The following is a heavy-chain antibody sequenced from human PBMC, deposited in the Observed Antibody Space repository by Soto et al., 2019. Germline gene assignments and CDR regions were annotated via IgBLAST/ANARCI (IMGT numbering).Heavy chain of an antibody. D-gene: IGHD2-8*02. Sequence: PVGSLRLSCEGSGFIFGKYDMYWVRQAPGQGLEWVTKISHDGRNKDYEDSVQGRFTISRDNSRDTMYLEMNILTPADTAIYYWAKGGLPWWSREIDFWGQGTLVTVSS. CDR2: ISHDGRNK. V-gene: IGHV3-30*18. CDR1: GFIFGKYD. CDR3: AKGGLPWWSREIDF. J-gene: IGHJ4*02.